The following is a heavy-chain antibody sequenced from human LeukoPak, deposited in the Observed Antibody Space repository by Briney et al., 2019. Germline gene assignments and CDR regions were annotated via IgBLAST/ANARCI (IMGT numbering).Heavy chain of an antibody. CDR2: ISGSGGST. CDR1: GFTFSSYA. V-gene: IGHV3-23*01. D-gene: IGHD6-19*01. CDR3: ARDVAVAGQRYYFDY. Sequence: GGSLRLSCAASGFTFSSYAVSWVRQAPGKGLEWVSAISGSGGSTYYADSVKGRFTISRDNSKNTLYLQMNSLRAEDTAIYYCARDVAVAGQRYYFDYWGQGTLVTVSS. J-gene: IGHJ4*02.